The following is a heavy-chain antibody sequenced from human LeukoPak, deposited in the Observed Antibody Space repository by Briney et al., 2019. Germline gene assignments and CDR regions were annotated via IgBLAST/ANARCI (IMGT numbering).Heavy chain of an antibody. V-gene: IGHV3-53*01. CDR2: IYSGGLT. Sequence: PGGSLRLSCAASEFTVSNNYMSWVRQAPGKGLEWVSIIYSGGLTFYTDSVKGRFTISRDNSKNTLFLQMNSLIAEDTAVYYCARELTTMIRVVYYYYGMDVWGQGTTVTVSS. CDR1: EFTVSNNY. D-gene: IGHD3-10*01. CDR3: ARELTTMIRVVYYYYGMDV. J-gene: IGHJ6*02.